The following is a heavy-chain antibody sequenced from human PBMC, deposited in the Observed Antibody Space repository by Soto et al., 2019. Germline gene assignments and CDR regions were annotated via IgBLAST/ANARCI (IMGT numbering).Heavy chain of an antibody. CDR1: GGSFSGYY. Sequence: SETLSLTCAVYGGSFSGYYWSWIRQPPGKGLEWIGEINHSGSTNYNPSLKSRVTISVDTSKNQFSLKLSSVTAADTAVYYCARGGWGLNPWYWGQGTLVTVSS. CDR2: INHSGST. V-gene: IGHV4-34*01. J-gene: IGHJ4*02. CDR3: ARGGWGLNPWY. D-gene: IGHD6-19*01.